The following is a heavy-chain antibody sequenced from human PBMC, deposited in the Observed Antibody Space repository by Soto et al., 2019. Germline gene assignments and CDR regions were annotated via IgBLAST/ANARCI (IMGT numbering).Heavy chain of an antibody. CDR2: INPNSGGT. Sequence: VASVKVSCKASGYTFTGYYMHWVRQAPGQGLEWMGWINPNSGGTNYAQKFQGWVTMTRDTSISTAYMELSRLRSDDTAVYYRARGGIAAAGTKYYYYGMDVWGQGTTVTVSS. J-gene: IGHJ6*02. D-gene: IGHD6-13*01. CDR3: ARGGIAAAGTKYYYYGMDV. CDR1: GYTFTGYY. V-gene: IGHV1-2*04.